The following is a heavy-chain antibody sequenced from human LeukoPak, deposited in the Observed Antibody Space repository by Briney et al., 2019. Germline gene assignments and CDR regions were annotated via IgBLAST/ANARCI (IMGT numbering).Heavy chain of an antibody. V-gene: IGHV4-39*01. J-gene: IGHJ5*02. CDR2: IYYSGST. D-gene: IGHD6-19*01. CDR3: ARLLGSGWAWFDP. Sequence: PSETLSLTCTVSGGFISSSSYYWGWIRQPPGKGLEWIGSIYYSGSTYYNPSLKSRVTISVDTSKNQFSLKLSSVTAADTAVYYCARLLGSGWAWFDPWGQGTLVTVSS. CDR1: GGFISSSSYY.